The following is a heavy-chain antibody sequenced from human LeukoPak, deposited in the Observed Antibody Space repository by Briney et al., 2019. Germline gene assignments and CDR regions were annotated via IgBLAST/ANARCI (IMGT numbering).Heavy chain of an antibody. V-gene: IGHV3-48*04. J-gene: IGHJ6*04. CDR2: ISSSGSTI. D-gene: IGHD3-10*02. CDR1: GFTFSSYG. Sequence: GGSLRLSCAASGFTFSSYGMSWVRQAPGKGLEWVSYISSSGSTIYYADSVKGRFTISRDNAKNSLYLQMNSLRAEDTAVYYCAELGITMIGGVWGTGTTVTISS. CDR3: AELGITMIGGV.